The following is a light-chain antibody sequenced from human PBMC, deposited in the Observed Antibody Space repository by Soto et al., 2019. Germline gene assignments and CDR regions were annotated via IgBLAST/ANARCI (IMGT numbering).Light chain of an antibody. Sequence: DIQMTQSPSTLSASVGDRVTITCRASQSISRWLCWYQQKSGKAPELLIYDASSLERGVPSMFSGSGYGTEFTLTIGILHADDVATYYCQQYNDYTFTFGPGNQVDIK. CDR2: DAS. CDR3: QQYNDYTFT. CDR1: QSISRW. V-gene: IGKV1-5*01. J-gene: IGKJ3*01.